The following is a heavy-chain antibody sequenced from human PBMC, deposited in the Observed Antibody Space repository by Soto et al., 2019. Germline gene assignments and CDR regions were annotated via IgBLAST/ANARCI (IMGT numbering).Heavy chain of an antibody. D-gene: IGHD6-19*01. V-gene: IGHV3-33*01. CDR3: ARDRGGSGWPFGGFDP. CDR2: IWYDGSNK. CDR1: VFTFISYG. J-gene: IGHJ5*02. Sequence: PGWSLRLSCAASVFTFISYGMHWVRQAPGKGLEWVAVIWYDGSNKYYADSVKGRFTISRDNSKNTLYLQMNSLRVEDTAVYYCARDRGGSGWPFGGFDPWGQGTLVTVSS.